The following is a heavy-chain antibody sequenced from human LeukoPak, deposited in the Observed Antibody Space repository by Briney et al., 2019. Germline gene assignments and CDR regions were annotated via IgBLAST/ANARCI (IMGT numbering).Heavy chain of an antibody. CDR1: GYTFTSYD. Sequence: GASVKVSCKASGYTFTSYDINWVRQATGQGLEWMGWMNPNSGNTGYAQKFQGRVTMTEDTSTDTAYMELSSLRSEDTAVYYCATVGRFLESEDYWGQGTLVTVSS. CDR2: MNPNSGNT. J-gene: IGHJ4*02. D-gene: IGHD3-3*01. V-gene: IGHV1-8*01. CDR3: ATVGRFLESEDY.